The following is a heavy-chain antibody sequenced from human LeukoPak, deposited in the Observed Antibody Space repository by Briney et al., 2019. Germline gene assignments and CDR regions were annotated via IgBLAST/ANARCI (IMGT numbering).Heavy chain of an antibody. V-gene: IGHV1-18*01. D-gene: IGHD4-17*01. CDR1: GYTFTSYG. J-gene: IGHJ6*02. Sequence: ASVKVSCKASGYTFTSYGISWVRQAPGQGLEWMGWISAYNGNTNYAQKLQGRVTMTTDTSTSTAYMELRSLRSDDTAVYYCARMGTTVTTSYYYGMDVWGQGTTVTVFS. CDR3: ARMGTTVTTSYYYGMDV. CDR2: ISAYNGNT.